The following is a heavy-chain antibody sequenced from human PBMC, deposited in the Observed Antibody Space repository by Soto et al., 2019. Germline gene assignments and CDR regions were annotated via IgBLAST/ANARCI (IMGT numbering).Heavy chain of an antibody. D-gene: IGHD3-22*01. CDR1: GYTFTSYD. J-gene: IGHJ5*02. CDR3: ARTKYYDTCGHPNGFDP. CDR2: MNPNSGNT. Sequence: QVQLVQSGAEVKKPGASVKVSCKASGYTFTSYDINWVRQATGQGLEWMGWMNPNSGNTGYAQKFQGRVTMTRNTSISTAYMERGSLRSEDTAVYYCARTKYYDTCGHPNGFDPWGQGTLVTVSS. V-gene: IGHV1-8*01.